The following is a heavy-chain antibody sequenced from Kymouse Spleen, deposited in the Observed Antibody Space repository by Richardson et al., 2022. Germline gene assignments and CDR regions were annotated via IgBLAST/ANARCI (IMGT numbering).Heavy chain of an antibody. V-gene: IGHV3-15*01. CDR2: IKSKTDGGTT. D-gene: IGHD3-3*01. CDR1: GFTFSNAW. Sequence: EVQLVESGGGLVKPGGSLRLSCAASGFTFSNAWMSWVRQAPGKGLEWVGRIKSKTDGGTTDYAAPVKGRFTISRDDSKNTLYLQMNSLKTEDTAVYYCTTERFLEWLFYYYYYGMDVWGQGTTVTVSS. J-gene: IGHJ6*02. CDR3: TTERFLEWLFYYYYYGMDV.